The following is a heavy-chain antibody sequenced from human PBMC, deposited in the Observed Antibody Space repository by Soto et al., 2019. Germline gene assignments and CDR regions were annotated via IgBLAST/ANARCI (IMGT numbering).Heavy chain of an antibody. J-gene: IGHJ3*02. Sequence: EVQLVESGGGLVEPGGSLRLSCAASGITFSNAWMNWVRKAPGKGLEYIGRIRSKTDGGTTEYAAPVEGRFTVSRDDSKNTLYLQMSGLNTEDTAVYYCTTTRPGTNVFDNWGQWTLVTVSS. V-gene: IGHV3-15*01. CDR2: IRSKTDGGTT. D-gene: IGHD6-13*01. CDR3: TTTRPGTNVFDN. CDR1: GITFSNAW.